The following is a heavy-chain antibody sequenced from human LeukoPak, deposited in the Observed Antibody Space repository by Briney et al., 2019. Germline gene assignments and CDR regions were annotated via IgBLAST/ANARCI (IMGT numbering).Heavy chain of an antibody. D-gene: IGHD3-16*02. CDR2: IIPIFGTA. V-gene: IGHV1-69*05. Sequence: ASVKVSCKASGGTFSSYAISWVRQAPGQGLEWMGRIIPIFGTANYAQKFQGRVTITTDESTSTAYMELSSLRSADTAVFYFXRDEXXXXXXXXYXXXYXYWGQGTLVXXSX. J-gene: IGHJ4*02. CDR1: GGTFSSYA. CDR3: XRDEXXXXXXXXYXXXYXY.